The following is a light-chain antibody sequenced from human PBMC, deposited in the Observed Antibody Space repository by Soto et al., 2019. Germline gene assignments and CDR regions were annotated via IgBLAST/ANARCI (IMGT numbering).Light chain of an antibody. CDR3: QQRSNWPLT. V-gene: IGKV3D-20*02. CDR1: QSVDRSD. CDR2: STS. J-gene: IGKJ3*01. Sequence: VLTQSPGTLSLSPGERATLSCRASQSVDRSDIAWYQQKPGQAPRLLIYSTSIRAAGIPDRFSVSGSGTDFSLTISRLEPEDFAVYYCQQRSNWPLTFGPGTKVDIK.